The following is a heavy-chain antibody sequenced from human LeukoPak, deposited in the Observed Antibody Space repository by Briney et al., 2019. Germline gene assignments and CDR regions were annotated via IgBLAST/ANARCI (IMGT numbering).Heavy chain of an antibody. V-gene: IGHV4-59*01. J-gene: IGHJ4*02. CDR3: ATDRDFWRGYRLFEY. Sequence: SETLSLTCTVSDGSISNYYWSWIRQPPGRGLEWIGYIHYSGNTNYNPSLKSRVTMSLDTSKNQLSLKLSSVTAADTAVYFCATDRDFWRGYRLFEYWGQGTLVTVSS. CDR1: DGSISNYY. CDR2: IHYSGNT. D-gene: IGHD3-3*01.